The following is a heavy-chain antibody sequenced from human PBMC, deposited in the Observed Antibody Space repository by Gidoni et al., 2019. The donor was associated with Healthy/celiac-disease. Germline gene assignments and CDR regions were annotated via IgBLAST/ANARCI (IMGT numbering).Heavy chain of an antibody. Sequence: QVQLVESGGGVVQPGRSLRLSCAASGFTFSSYGMHWVRQAPSKGLEWVAVISYDGSNKYYADSVKGRFTISRDNSKNTLYLQMNSLRAEDTAVYYCAKDRVVVVPGGWFDPWGQGTLVTVSS. J-gene: IGHJ5*02. CDR3: AKDRVVVVPGGWFDP. CDR1: GFTFSSYG. CDR2: ISYDGSNK. D-gene: IGHD2-2*01. V-gene: IGHV3-30*18.